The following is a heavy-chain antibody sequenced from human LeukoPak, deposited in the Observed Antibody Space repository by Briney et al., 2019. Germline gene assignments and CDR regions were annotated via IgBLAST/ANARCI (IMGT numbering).Heavy chain of an antibody. V-gene: IGHV4-38-2*02. CDR1: GYSISSGYY. D-gene: IGHD3-10*01. J-gene: IGHJ5*02. Sequence: SETLSLTCTVSGYSISSGYYWGWIRQPPGKGLEWIVNIYHTGSTNYNPSLKSRVTISVDTSKSQFSLKLSSVSAADTAVYYCARRGPPRTLLRGVKSGWFDPWGQGTLVTVSS. CDR2: IYHTGST. CDR3: ARRGPPRTLLRGVKSGWFDP.